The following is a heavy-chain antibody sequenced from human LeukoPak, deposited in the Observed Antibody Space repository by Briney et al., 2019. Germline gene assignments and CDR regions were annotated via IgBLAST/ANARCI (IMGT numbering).Heavy chain of an antibody. CDR3: ASKSMTNNYYYGMDV. J-gene: IGHJ6*02. V-gene: IGHV5-51*01. Sequence: GGSLKISCKGSGYSFTSYWIGWVRQMPGKGLEWMGIIYPGDSDTRYSPSFQGQVTISADKSISTAYLQWSSLKASDTAMYYCASKSMTNNYYYGMDVWGQGTTVTVSS. CDR2: IYPGDSDT. D-gene: IGHD4-11*01. CDR1: GYSFTSYW.